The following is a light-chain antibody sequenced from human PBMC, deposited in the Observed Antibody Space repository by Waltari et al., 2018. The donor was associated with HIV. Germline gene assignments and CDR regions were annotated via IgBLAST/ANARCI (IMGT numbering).Light chain of an antibody. Sequence: QSILTQPPPVSAAPGQRVTISCSGSRSNIGNNYVSWYQQLPETAPKLLIYDDSEGPSGVPGRFSASKSDMSATLVITGLRTEDEADYYCGAWDSTLGAFVFGGGTYITVL. CDR2: DDS. J-gene: IGLJ1*01. CDR1: RSNIGNNY. V-gene: IGLV1-51*01. CDR3: GAWDSTLGAFV.